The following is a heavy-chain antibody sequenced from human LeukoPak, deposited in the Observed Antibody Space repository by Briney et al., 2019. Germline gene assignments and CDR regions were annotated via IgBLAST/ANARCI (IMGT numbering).Heavy chain of an antibody. J-gene: IGHJ4*02. D-gene: IGHD3-16*01. CDR1: GYTFTGYY. CDR3: ARVRVGEDLDY. V-gene: IGHV1-2*02. CDR2: ISPNSGGT. Sequence: ASVKVSCKASGYTFTGYYMHWVRQAPGHGLEGMGWISPNSGGTNYAQKFQGRVTMSRDASISAAYMELSRLTSDDTAVYYCARVRVGEDLDYWGQGTLVTVSS.